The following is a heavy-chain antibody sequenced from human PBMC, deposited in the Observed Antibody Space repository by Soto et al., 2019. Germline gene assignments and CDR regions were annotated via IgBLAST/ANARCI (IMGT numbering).Heavy chain of an antibody. Sequence: EVDLVESGGGLAQPGRSLRLSCVASGFTFDDHGMHWVRQIPGRGLEWVSGISWNRGSIGYAESVKGRFTIFRDNAKNALYWEMNRLRQEDTALYYCVRDTSSGWHLKDHWGQGVQVSVSS. CDR2: ISWNRGSI. J-gene: IGHJ4*02. D-gene: IGHD3-9*01. CDR1: GFTFDDHG. V-gene: IGHV3-9*01. CDR3: VRDTSSGWHLKDH.